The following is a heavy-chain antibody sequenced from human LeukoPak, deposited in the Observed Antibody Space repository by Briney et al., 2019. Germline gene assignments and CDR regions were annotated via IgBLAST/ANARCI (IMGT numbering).Heavy chain of an antibody. CDR1: GGSISSYY. V-gene: IGHV4-59*01. CDR2: IYKSGSS. CDR3: ARGSEFGELFTY. D-gene: IGHD3-10*01. Sequence: KPSETLSLTCSVSGGSISSYYWSWIRQPPGKGLEWIGYIYKSGSSNYNPSLRSRVTISGDTSKNQFSLKLSSVTAADTAVYYCARGSEFGELFTYWGQGTLVTVSS. J-gene: IGHJ4*02.